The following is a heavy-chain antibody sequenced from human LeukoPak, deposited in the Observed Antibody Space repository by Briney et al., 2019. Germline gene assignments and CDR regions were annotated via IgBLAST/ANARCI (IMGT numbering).Heavy chain of an antibody. Sequence: GGSLRLSCAASGFTFSSYSMNWVRQAPGKGLEWVSYISSSSRNIYYADSVKGRFTISRDNAKNSLYLQMNSLRAEDTAVYYCARSYLSYGIQLWSATFDYWGQGTLVTVSS. V-gene: IGHV3-48*01. J-gene: IGHJ4*02. CDR3: ARSYLSYGIQLWSATFDY. CDR2: ISSSSRNI. D-gene: IGHD5-18*01. CDR1: GFTFSSYS.